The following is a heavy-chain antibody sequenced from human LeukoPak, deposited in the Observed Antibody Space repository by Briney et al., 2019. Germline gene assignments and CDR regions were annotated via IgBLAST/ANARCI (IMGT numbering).Heavy chain of an antibody. J-gene: IGHJ4*02. CDR1: GFTFSSYA. CDR3: AKSDYDILTGYYVY. Sequence: GGSLRLSCAASGFTFSSYAMSWVRQAPGKGLEWVSAISGSGGSTYYADSVKGRFTISRDNSKNTLYLQMNSLRAEDRAVYYCAKSDYDILTGYYVYWGQGTLVTVSS. V-gene: IGHV3-23*01. D-gene: IGHD3-9*01. CDR2: ISGSGGST.